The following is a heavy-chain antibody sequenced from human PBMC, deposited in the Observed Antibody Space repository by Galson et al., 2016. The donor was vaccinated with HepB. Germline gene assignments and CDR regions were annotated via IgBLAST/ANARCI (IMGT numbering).Heavy chain of an antibody. J-gene: IGHJ6*02. Sequence: SLRLSCAASGFSFSSYAMSWVRQAPGKGLEWVSGIGGSAGSTYYADSVKGRFTISRDNSKNTLYLQMNSLRVEDTAVYYCAKDRGVGIAPTHGMDGWGHGTTVTVSS. V-gene: IGHV3-23*01. D-gene: IGHD2-21*01. CDR1: GFSFSSYA. CDR2: IGGSAGST. CDR3: AKDRGVGIAPTHGMDG.